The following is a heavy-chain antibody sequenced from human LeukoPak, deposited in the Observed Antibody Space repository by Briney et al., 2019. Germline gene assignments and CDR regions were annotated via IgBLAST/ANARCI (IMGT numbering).Heavy chain of an antibody. Sequence: SVKVSCKASGGTFSSYAISWVRQAPGQGLEWMGRIIPIFGTASYAQKFQGRVTITTDESTSTAYMELSSLRSEDTAVYYCAVHDYGDYHSGYWGQGTLVTVSS. J-gene: IGHJ4*02. CDR1: GGTFSSYA. V-gene: IGHV1-69*05. CDR2: IIPIFGTA. CDR3: AVHDYGDYHSGY. D-gene: IGHD4-17*01.